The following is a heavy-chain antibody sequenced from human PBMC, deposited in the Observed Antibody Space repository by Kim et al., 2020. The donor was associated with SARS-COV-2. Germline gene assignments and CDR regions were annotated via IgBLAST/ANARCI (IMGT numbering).Heavy chain of an antibody. J-gene: IGHJ4*02. D-gene: IGHD6-19*01. Sequence: GGSLRLSCAASGFTFSSYSMNWVRQTPGKGLEWVSSISSGSTYVYYADSMKGRFTISRDNAKNTLYLQMNSLRAEDTAVYYCAKSTGPGSNGWHYYFEYWGQGNLVTVSS. CDR3: AKSTGPGSNGWHYYFEY. CDR2: ISSGSTYV. V-gene: IGHV3-21*06. CDR1: GFTFSSYS.